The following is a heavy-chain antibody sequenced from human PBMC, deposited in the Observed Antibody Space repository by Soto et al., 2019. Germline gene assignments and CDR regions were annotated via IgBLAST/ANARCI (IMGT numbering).Heavy chain of an antibody. J-gene: IGHJ6*02. CDR1: GYTFTTYD. CDR3: ARDEGYCISTSCYLAPPINYYYYGMDV. CDR2: ISTYNGNT. D-gene: IGHD2-2*01. Sequence: GASVKVSCKASGYTFTTYDISWVRQAPGQGLEWMGRISTYNGNTNYPQSLQGRLTMTTDTSTTTAYMEMRSLRSDDTAVYYCARDEGYCISTSCYLAPPINYYYYGMDVWGQGTTVTVSS. V-gene: IGHV1-18*01.